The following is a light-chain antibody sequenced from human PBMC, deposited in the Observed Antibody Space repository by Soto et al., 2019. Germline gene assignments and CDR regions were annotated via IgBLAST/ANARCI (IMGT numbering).Light chain of an antibody. CDR3: LHYNNWPPIT. J-gene: IGKJ5*01. V-gene: IGKV3-15*01. CDR1: QSVSNN. CDR2: GSS. Sequence: EVVMTQSPATLSVSPGERASLACRASQSVSNNLAWYQQKPGQAPRLLVYGSSSRATDIPARFSGSGSGTDFTLTISSLQSEDFAVYYCLHYNNWPPITFGQGTRVEIK.